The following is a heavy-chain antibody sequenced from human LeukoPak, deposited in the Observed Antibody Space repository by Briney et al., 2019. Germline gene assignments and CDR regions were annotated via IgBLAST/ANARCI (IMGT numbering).Heavy chain of an antibody. J-gene: IGHJ4*02. D-gene: IGHD1-1*01. CDR2: IRQDGSEK. CDR1: GFTFSNYW. Sequence: GGSLRLSCAASGFTFSNYWMSWVRQAPGKGLEWVANIRQDGSEKYYVDSMRGRFTISRDNAKNSLYLQMCSLRAEDTAVYYCARSTAGLDYWGQGTLVTVSS. V-gene: IGHV3-7*01. CDR3: ARSTAGLDY.